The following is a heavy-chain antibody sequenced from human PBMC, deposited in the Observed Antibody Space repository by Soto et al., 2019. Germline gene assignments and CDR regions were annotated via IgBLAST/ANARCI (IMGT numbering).Heavy chain of an antibody. V-gene: IGHV3-48*02. J-gene: IGHJ6*02. CDR2: VSLDSDTI. Sequence: GSLRLSCRASGYDFRTYSMNWVRQAPGQGLEWIAYVSLDSDTIQYADSVKGRFTISRDDAENSLYLQMDSLRDEDTATYYCARLYYDYVWGQGTTVTVSS. D-gene: IGHD3-3*01. CDR3: ARLYYDYV. CDR1: GYDFRTYS.